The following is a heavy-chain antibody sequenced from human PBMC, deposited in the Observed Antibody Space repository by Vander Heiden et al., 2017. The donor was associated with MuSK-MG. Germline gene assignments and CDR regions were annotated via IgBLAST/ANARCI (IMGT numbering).Heavy chain of an antibody. CDR1: GGSFSGYY. D-gene: IGHD5-12*01. V-gene: IGHV4-34*01. CDR2: INHSGST. CDR3: ARGPGDIVATITSYYFDY. J-gene: IGHJ4*02. Sequence: QVQLQQWGAGLLKPSETLSLTCAVYGGSFSGYYWSWIRQPPGKGLEWIGEINHSGSTNYNPSLKRRVTISVDTSKNQFSLKLSSVTAAETAVYYCARGPGDIVATITSYYFDYWCQGTLVTVSS.